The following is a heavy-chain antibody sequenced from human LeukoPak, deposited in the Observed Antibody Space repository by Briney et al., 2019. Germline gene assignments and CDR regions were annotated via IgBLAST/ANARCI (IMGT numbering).Heavy chain of an antibody. J-gene: IGHJ3*02. V-gene: IGHV4-59*01. Sequence: SETLSLTCTVSGGSISSYYWSWIRQPPGKGLEWIGYIYYSGSTNYNPSLKSRVTISVDTSKNQFSLKLSSVTAADTAVYYCARGRRGTLFDTWGQGTMVTVSS. CDR2: IYYSGST. CDR3: ARGRRGTLFDT. CDR1: GGSISSYY. D-gene: IGHD1-1*01.